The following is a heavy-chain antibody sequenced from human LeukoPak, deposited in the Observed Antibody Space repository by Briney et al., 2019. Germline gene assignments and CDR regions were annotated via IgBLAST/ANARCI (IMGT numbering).Heavy chain of an antibody. CDR2: IYYSGST. CDR3: ASSLGEGVDY. D-gene: IGHD3-10*01. Sequence: SETLSLTCTVSGVSVSSGSYYWSWIRQPPGKGLEWIGYIYYSGSTNYNPSLKSRVTISVDTSKNQFSLKLSSVTAADTAVYYCASSLGEGVDYWGQGTLVTVSS. J-gene: IGHJ4*02. V-gene: IGHV4-61*01. CDR1: GVSVSSGSYY.